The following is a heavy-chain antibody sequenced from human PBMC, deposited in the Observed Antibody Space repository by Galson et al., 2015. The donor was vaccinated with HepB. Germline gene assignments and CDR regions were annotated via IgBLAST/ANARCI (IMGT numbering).Heavy chain of an antibody. D-gene: IGHD3-3*01. Sequence: SVKVSCKVSGYTLTELSMHWVRQAPGKGLEWMGGFDPEDGETIYAQKFQGRVTMTEDTSTDTAYMELSSLRSEDTAVYYCATALAAFWSGPHRSWGQGTLVTVSS. CDR2: FDPEDGET. CDR3: ATALAAFWSGPHRS. J-gene: IGHJ4*02. CDR1: GYTLTELS. V-gene: IGHV1-24*01.